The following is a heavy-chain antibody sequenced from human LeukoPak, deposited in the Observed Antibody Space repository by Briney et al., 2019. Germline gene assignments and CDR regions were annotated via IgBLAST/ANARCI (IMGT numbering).Heavy chain of an antibody. CDR1: GFTSSSYD. Sequence: GASQILSCPATGFTSSSYDMHRVGQAPGKGLEWVAFIRYDGSNKYYADSVKGRFTISRDNSKNTLYLQMNSLRTQDTAVYYCAKTMSPYYYDSSGFWGQGTLVTVSS. J-gene: IGHJ4*02. CDR3: AKTMSPYYYDSSGF. CDR2: IRYDGSNK. D-gene: IGHD3-22*01. V-gene: IGHV3-30*02.